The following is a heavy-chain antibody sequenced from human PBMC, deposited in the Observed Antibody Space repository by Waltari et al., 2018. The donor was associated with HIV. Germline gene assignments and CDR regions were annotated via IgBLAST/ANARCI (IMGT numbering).Heavy chain of an antibody. D-gene: IGHD7-27*01. CDR2: TYYRSKWYN. Sequence: QVQLQQSGPGLVKPSQTLSLTCAISGDSVSSSTAGWHWIRQSPSRGLEWLGRTYYRSKWYNNYAVAVKSRITFNPDTSKNQFSLQLNSVTPEDTAVYYCARDLLGGVLPFDYWSQGTLVTVSS. J-gene: IGHJ4*02. V-gene: IGHV6-1*01. CDR1: GDSVSSSTAG. CDR3: ARDLLGGVLPFDY.